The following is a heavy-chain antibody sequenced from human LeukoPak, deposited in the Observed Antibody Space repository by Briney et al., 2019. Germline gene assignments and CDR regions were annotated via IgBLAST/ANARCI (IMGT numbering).Heavy chain of an antibody. D-gene: IGHD6-13*01. J-gene: IGHJ4*02. CDR2: INHSGNT. V-gene: IGHV4-34*01. CDR3: ARSTYSSSQWDY. CDR1: DASLTGYY. Sequence: SETLSLTCAVYDASLTGYYWSWIRQPPGKGLEWIGEINHSGNTNYNPSLKSRVTISVDTSKNQFSLKLNSVTAADTAIYYCARSTYSSSQWDYWGQGTLVTVFS.